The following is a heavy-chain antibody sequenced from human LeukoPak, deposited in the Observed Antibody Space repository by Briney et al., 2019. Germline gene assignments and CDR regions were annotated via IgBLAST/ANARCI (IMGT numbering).Heavy chain of an antibody. Sequence: KPSETLSLTCTVSGGSISGDYWSWGRHPPGKGLEWVGYVYNSGTANYHPSPKSRAPISVDMAKTQFSLTLSSVAAADTAVYYCARHEYRYYPMLHWGQGTLVTVSS. CDR1: GGSISGDY. D-gene: IGHD1-26*01. CDR2: VYNSGTA. J-gene: IGHJ1*01. V-gene: IGHV4-59*08. CDR3: ARHEYRYYPMLH.